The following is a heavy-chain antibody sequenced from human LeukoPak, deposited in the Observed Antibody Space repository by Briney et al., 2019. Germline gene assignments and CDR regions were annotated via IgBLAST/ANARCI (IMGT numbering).Heavy chain of an antibody. CDR2: INHSGST. Sequence: PSETLSLTCAVYGGSFSGYYWSWIRQPPGKGLEWIGEINHSGSTNYNPSLKSRVTISVDTSKNQFSLKLSSVTAADTAVYYCARVSEAWGGFSSSWSFDYWGQGTLVTVSS. J-gene: IGHJ4*02. V-gene: IGHV4-34*01. D-gene: IGHD6-13*01. CDR1: GGSFSGYY. CDR3: ARVSEAWGGFSSSWSFDY.